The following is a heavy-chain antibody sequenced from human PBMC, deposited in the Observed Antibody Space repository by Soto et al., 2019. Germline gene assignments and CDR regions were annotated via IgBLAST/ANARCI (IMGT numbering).Heavy chain of an antibody. D-gene: IGHD1-1*01. CDR3: AKGQTGTYDAFDI. V-gene: IGHV3-30*18. CDR1: GFTFSSYG. J-gene: IGHJ3*02. Sequence: GGSLRLSCAASGFTFSSYGMHWVRQAPGKGLEWVAVISYDGSNKYYADSVKGRFTISRDNSKNTLYLQMNSLRAEDTAVYYCAKGQTGTYDAFDIWGQGTMVTVSS. CDR2: ISYDGSNK.